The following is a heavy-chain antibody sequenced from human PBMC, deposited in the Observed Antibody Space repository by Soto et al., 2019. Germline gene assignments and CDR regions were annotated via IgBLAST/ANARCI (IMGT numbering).Heavy chain of an antibody. D-gene: IGHD2-2*01. CDR1: GYTFTSYA. CDR3: ARDPCLGYCSSTSCPALYYFDY. J-gene: IGHJ4*02. CDR2: INAGNGNT. V-gene: IGHV1-3*01. Sequence: ASVKVSCKASGYTFTSYAMHWVRQAPGQRLEWTGWINAGNGNTKYSQKFQGRVTITRDTSARKAYMELRSLRSDDTAVYYCARDPCLGYCSSTSCPALYYFDYWGQGTLVTVSS.